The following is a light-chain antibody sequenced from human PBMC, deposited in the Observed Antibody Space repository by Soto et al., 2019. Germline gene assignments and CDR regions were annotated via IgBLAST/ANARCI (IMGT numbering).Light chain of an antibody. CDR2: KAS. Sequence: DIQMTQSPSTLSVSVGDRVTITCRASQSISHWLAWHQQKPGKAPKLLIYKASTLKSGVPSRFSGSGSGTEFTLTISSLQPDDFATYYCQHYNSYSEAFGQGTKVDI. CDR1: QSISHW. V-gene: IGKV1-5*03. CDR3: QHYNSYSEA. J-gene: IGKJ1*01.